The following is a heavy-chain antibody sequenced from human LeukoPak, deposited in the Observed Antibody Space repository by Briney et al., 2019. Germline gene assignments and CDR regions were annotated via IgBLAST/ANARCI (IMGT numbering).Heavy chain of an antibody. CDR3: ARVDLSGSGSYYNGFWFDP. D-gene: IGHD3-10*01. Sequence: SETLSLTCTVSGGSISSGDYYWRWLRQPPGKGLEWIGYIYYSGSTYYNPSLKSRVTISVDTSKNQFSLKLSSVTAADTAVYYCARVDLSGSGSYYNGFWFDPWGQGTLVTVSS. V-gene: IGHV4-30-4*01. CDR2: IYYSGST. J-gene: IGHJ5*02. CDR1: GGSISSGDYY.